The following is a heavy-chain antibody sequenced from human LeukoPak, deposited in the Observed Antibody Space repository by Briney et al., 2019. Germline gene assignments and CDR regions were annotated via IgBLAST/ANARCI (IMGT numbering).Heavy chain of an antibody. V-gene: IGHV1-46*01. CDR1: GYTFTSYY. CDR3: ARDRGSYGSSWYAGY. CDR2: INPSGGST. J-gene: IGHJ4*02. Sequence: ASVKVSCKASGYTFTSYYMHWVRQAPGQGLEWMGIINPSGGSTSYAQKFQGRVTMTRDTSTSTVYMELSSLRSEDTAVYYCARDRGSYGSSWYAGYWGQGTLVTVSS. D-gene: IGHD6-13*01.